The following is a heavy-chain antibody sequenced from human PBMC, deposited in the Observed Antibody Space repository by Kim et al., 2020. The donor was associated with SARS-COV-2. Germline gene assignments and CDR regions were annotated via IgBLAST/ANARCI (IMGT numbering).Heavy chain of an antibody. V-gene: IGHV4-39*01. CDR1: GGSISSSSYY. J-gene: IGHJ6*02. CDR2: IYYSGST. Sequence: SETLSLTCTVSGGSISSSSYYWGWIRQPPGKGLEWIGSIYYSGSTYYNPSLKSRVTISVDTSKNQFSLKLSSVTAADTAVYYCARQGMDYYDSSGYYYPPYYYGMDVWVQGTTVTVSS. D-gene: IGHD3-22*01. CDR3: ARQGMDYYDSSGYYYPPYYYGMDV.